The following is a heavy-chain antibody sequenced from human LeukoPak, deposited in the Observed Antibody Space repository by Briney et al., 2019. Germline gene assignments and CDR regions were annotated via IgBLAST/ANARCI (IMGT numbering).Heavy chain of an antibody. Sequence: TLSLTCTVSGGSISSGGYYWSWIRQHPGKGLEWIGYIYHSGSTYYNPSLKSRVTISVDTSKNQFSLKLSSVTAADTAVYYCAREFFYGDYVDWFDPWGQGTLVTVSS. V-gene: IGHV4-31*03. D-gene: IGHD4-17*01. CDR2: IYHSGST. J-gene: IGHJ5*02. CDR3: AREFFYGDYVDWFDP. CDR1: GGSISSGGYY.